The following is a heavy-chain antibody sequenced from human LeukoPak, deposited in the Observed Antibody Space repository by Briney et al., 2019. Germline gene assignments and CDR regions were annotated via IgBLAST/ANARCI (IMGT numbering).Heavy chain of an antibody. CDR1: GFTFGNYG. Sequence: GGSLRLSCPASGFTFGNYGINWVRQAPGKGLDWVSGISGSGGTIYYADSVKGRFTISRDNSENTLYLQMNSLRAEDTAVYYCAPYCIGGSCYLPDYWGQGTLVTVSS. D-gene: IGHD2-15*01. V-gene: IGHV3-23*01. CDR3: APYCIGGSCYLPDY. CDR2: ISGSGGTI. J-gene: IGHJ4*02.